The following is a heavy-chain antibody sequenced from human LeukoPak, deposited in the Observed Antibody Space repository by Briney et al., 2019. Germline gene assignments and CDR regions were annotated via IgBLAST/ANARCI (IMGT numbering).Heavy chain of an antibody. J-gene: IGHJ5*02. Sequence: SETLSLTCTVSGGSISSGGYYWSWIRQHPGKGLEWIGYIYYSGSTYYNPSLKSRVTISVDTSKNQFSLELSSVTAADTAVYYCARDSARSIAADWGFDPWGQGTLVTVSS. CDR2: IYYSGST. V-gene: IGHV4-31*03. CDR3: ARDSARSIAADWGFDP. D-gene: IGHD6-6*01. CDR1: GGSISSGGYY.